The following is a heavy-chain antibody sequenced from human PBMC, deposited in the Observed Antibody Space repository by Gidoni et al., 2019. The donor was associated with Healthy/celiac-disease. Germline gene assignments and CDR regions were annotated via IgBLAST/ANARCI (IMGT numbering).Heavy chain of an antibody. Sequence: EVQLVESGGGLVQPGGSLKLSCAAPGFTFSGAAMHWVRQASGKGLEWVGRIRSKANSYATAYAASVKGRFTISRDDSKNTAYLQMNSLKTEDTAVYYCSIAVAGNEDYWGQGTLVTVSS. J-gene: IGHJ4*02. D-gene: IGHD6-19*01. CDR3: SIAVAGNEDY. CDR2: IRSKANSYAT. CDR1: GFTFSGAA. V-gene: IGHV3-73*01.